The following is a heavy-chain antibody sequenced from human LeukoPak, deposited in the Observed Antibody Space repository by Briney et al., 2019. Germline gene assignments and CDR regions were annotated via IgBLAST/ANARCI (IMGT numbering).Heavy chain of an antibody. CDR3: ARDIAGATKGGWFDT. V-gene: IGHV1-8*01. D-gene: IGHD1-26*01. Sequence: GASVKVSCKASGYTFTNYDINWVRQATGQGLEWMGWINPNSGNTGYEKKFQGRVTMTRNTSISTAYMELSSLRSEDTALYYCARDIAGATKGGWFDTWGQGTPVTVSS. CDR2: INPNSGNT. J-gene: IGHJ5*02. CDR1: GYTFTNYD.